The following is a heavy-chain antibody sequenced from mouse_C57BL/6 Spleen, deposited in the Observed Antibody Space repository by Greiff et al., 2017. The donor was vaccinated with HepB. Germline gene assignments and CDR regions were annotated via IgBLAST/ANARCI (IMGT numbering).Heavy chain of an antibody. J-gene: IGHJ4*01. Sequence: QVQLQQSGAELVRPGSSVKLSCKASGYTFTSYWMHWVKQRPIQGLEWIGNIDPSDSETHYNQKFKDKATLTVDKSSSTAYMQLSSLTSEDSAVYYCARREGGAMDYWGQGTSVTVSS. CDR1: GYTFTSYW. V-gene: IGHV1-52*01. CDR3: ARREGGAMDY. CDR2: IDPSDSET.